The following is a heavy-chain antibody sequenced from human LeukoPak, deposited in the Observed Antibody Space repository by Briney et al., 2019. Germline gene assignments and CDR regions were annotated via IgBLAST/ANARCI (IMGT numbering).Heavy chain of an antibody. CDR1: EATFSNHY. CDR2: NNPSGGSA. J-gene: IGHJ6*02. CDR3: FFFKADDGIRYSDWLAGDYYYYAVDV. Sequence: ASVKVSCKAYEATFSNHYTHWVRQAPGQGLEWTETNNPSGGSAPYAQEFQGRVTMTRDTSTSTVYMEQSRLRSEDTAVYYCFFFKADDGIRYSDWLAGDYYYYAVDVWGQGTTVTVSS. V-gene: IGHV1-46*01. D-gene: IGHD3-9*01.